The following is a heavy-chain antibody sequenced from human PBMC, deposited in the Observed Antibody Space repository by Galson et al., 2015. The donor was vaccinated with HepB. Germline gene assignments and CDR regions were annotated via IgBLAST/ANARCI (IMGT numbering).Heavy chain of an antibody. D-gene: IGHD6-13*01. J-gene: IGHJ6*02. Sequence: SLRLSCAASGFTFSNYGMHWVRQVPGKGLEWVAVISYDGSNTYYADSLKGRFTISRDNSKNTLYLQMNSLRAEDTAMYYCAKEYSTSFYRVRSGMDVWGQGTTVTVSS. CDR1: GFTFSNYG. CDR3: AKEYSTSFYRVRSGMDV. CDR2: ISYDGSNT. V-gene: IGHV3-30*18.